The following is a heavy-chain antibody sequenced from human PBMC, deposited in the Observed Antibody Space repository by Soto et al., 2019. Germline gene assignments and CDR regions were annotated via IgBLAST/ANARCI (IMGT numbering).Heavy chain of an antibody. J-gene: IGHJ6*02. Sequence: QLLESGPGLVKPSQTLSLTCTVSGGSISSGGYYWSWIRQHPGKGLEWIGYIYYSGSTYYNPSLKSRVTISVDTSKNQFSLKLSSVTAADTAVYYCARGSAGPWYYDFWSGYQDGYYYYGMDVWGQGTTVTVSS. CDR2: IYYSGST. CDR3: ARGSAGPWYYDFWSGYQDGYYYYGMDV. D-gene: IGHD3-3*01. V-gene: IGHV4-31*03. CDR1: GGSISSGGYY.